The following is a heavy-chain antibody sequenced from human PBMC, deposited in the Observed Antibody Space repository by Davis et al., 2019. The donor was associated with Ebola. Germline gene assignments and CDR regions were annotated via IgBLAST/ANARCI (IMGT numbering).Heavy chain of an antibody. D-gene: IGHD1-1*01. J-gene: IGHJ6*02. CDR3: ARDKPMGLEPYYYYGMDV. CDR2: ISSSGSTI. V-gene: IGHV3-48*03. Sequence: GESLKISCAASGFTFSSYEMNWVRQAPGKGLEWVSYISSSGSTIYYADSVKGRFTISRDNAKNSLYLQMNSLRAEDTAVYYCARDKPMGLEPYYYYGMDVWGQGTTVTVSS. CDR1: GFTFSSYE.